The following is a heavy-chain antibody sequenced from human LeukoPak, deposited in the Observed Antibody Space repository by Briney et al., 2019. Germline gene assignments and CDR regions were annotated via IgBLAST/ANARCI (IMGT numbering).Heavy chain of an antibody. CDR3: ARDLFCGGDCYQDY. J-gene: IGHJ4*02. Sequence: ASVKVSCKASGYTFTSYGISWVRQAPGQGLEWMGWISAYNGNSNYAQKLQGRVTMTTDTSTSTAYMELRSLRSDDTAVYYCARDLFCGGDCYQDYWGQGTLVTVSS. D-gene: IGHD2-21*02. CDR2: ISAYNGNS. CDR1: GYTFTSYG. V-gene: IGHV1-18*01.